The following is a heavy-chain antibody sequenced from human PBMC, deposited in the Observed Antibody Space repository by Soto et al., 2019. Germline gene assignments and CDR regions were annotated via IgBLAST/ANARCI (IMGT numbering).Heavy chain of an antibody. D-gene: IGHD3-10*01. CDR3: ARDRTISDYRSSGALGL. Sequence: PGGSLRLSCAASGFTVSSNYMSWVRQAPGKGLEWVLVIYSGGTTYYAASVGGRFTISRDTSKNTVYLQMNSLRAEDTAMYFCARDRTISDYRSSGALGLWGQGTLVTVSS. V-gene: IGHV3-66*01. J-gene: IGHJ4*02. CDR1: GFTVSSNY. CDR2: IYSGGTT.